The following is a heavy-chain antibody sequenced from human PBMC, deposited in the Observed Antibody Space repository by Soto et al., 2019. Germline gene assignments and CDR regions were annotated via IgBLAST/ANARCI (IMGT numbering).Heavy chain of an antibody. V-gene: IGHV4-30-4*01. CDR2: IYYSGST. CDR1: GGSISSGDYY. CDR3: ASHRSYCISTSCRDYGMDV. Sequence: QVQLQESGPGLVKPSQTLSLTCTVSGGSISSGDYYWSWIRQPPGKGLEWIGYIYYSGSTYYNPSLKSRVTISVDTSKNQFSLKLSSVTAADTAVYYCASHRSYCISTSCRDYGMDVWGQGTTVTVSS. J-gene: IGHJ6*02. D-gene: IGHD2-2*01.